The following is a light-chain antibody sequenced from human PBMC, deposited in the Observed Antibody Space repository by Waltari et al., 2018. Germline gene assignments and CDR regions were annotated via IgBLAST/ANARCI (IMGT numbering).Light chain of an antibody. CDR3: QQSYSSPWT. J-gene: IGKJ1*01. Sequence: DIQMTQYPSSLSASVGYRGTITCRASQSISHYLNWYQQKPQKAPKLLMFGASSLQSGVPSRFSGSGSGTDFTLTINNLQPEDFATYYCQQSYSSPWTFGQGTRVEIK. CDR2: GAS. V-gene: IGKV1-39*01. CDR1: QSISHY.